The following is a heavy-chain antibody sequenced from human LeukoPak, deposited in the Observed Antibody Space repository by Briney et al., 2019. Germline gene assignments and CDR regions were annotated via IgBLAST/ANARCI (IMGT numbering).Heavy chain of an antibody. Sequence: PSETLSLTCTVSGGSVSSGSYYWSWIRQPPGKGLEWIGYMYYSGSTNYNPSLESRVTISVDTSKNQFSLKLSSVTAADTVVYYCARDQDWDLQSLRYFDYWGQGTLVTVSS. J-gene: IGHJ4*02. D-gene: IGHD1-26*01. CDR1: GGSVSSGSYY. V-gene: IGHV4-61*01. CDR3: ARDQDWDLQSLRYFDY. CDR2: MYYSGST.